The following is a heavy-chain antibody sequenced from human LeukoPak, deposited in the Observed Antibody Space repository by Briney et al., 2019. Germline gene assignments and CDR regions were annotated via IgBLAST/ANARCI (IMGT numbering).Heavy chain of an antibody. CDR2: ISAYNGNT. Sequence: ASVKVSCKASGYTFTSYGISWVRQAPGQGLEWMGWISAYNGNTNYAQKLQGRVTMTTDTSTSTAYMELSSLRSEDTAVYYCARPIGTGAGVYYFDYWGQGTLVTVSS. CDR3: ARPIGTGAGVYYFDY. J-gene: IGHJ4*02. V-gene: IGHV1-18*01. CDR1: GYTFTSYG. D-gene: IGHD1-7*01.